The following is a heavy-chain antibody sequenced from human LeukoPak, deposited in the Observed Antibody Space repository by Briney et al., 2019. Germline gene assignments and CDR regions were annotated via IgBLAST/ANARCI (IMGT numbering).Heavy chain of an antibody. V-gene: IGHV4-4*07. CDR2: IYSSGST. J-gene: IGHJ5*02. D-gene: IGHD3-10*01. CDR1: GGSINSYY. Sequence: PSETLSLTCTVSGGSINSYYWSWIRQPAGKGLEWIGRIYSSGSTNYNPSLKSPVPMSVDTSNNQFSLKLSSVTAADTAVYYCARGRGPGFDPWGQGTLVTVSS. CDR3: ARGRGPGFDP.